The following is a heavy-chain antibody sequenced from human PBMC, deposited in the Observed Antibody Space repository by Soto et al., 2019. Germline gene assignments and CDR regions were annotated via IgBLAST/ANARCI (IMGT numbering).Heavy chain of an antibody. Sequence: DVQLVESGGGLVQPGGSLRLSCAASGFTFRSYNMNWVRQAPGKGLDWLSYISSSSSTIYYADSVKGRFNISRDNAKNSLYLQMNSLRDDDTAMYYCARGGTIAVTTIGDYWGQGTLVTVSS. D-gene: IGHD5-12*01. J-gene: IGHJ4*01. V-gene: IGHV3-48*02. CDR1: GFTFRSYN. CDR2: ISSSSSTI. CDR3: ARGGTIAVTTIGDY.